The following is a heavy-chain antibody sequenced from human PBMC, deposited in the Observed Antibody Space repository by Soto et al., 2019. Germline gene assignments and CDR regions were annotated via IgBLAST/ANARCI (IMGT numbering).Heavy chain of an antibody. CDR3: ARIFIAAAGGWFDP. Sequence: SETLYLTCTVSGGSISSSSYSWGWIRQPPGNGLEWIGSIYYSGSTYYNPSLKSRVTISVDTSNNQFSLKLISVTAADTAVYYCARIFIAAAGGWFDPWGQG. V-gene: IGHV4-39*01. D-gene: IGHD6-13*01. CDR1: GGSISSSSYS. J-gene: IGHJ5*02. CDR2: IYYSGST.